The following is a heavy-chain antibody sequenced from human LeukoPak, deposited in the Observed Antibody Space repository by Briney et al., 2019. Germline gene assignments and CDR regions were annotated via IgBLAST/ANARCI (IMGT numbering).Heavy chain of an antibody. V-gene: IGHV3-9*01. CDR2: INWNGRSI. Sequence: GGSLRLSCAASGFTFDDFAMHWVRQGPGKGLEWVSGINWNGRSIDYADSVKGRFTVSRDNGKNSLYLQMNSLRPEDTAFYYCAKVIVGTFAILESWGQGTLVTVSS. D-gene: IGHD3/OR15-3a*01. CDR3: AKVIVGTFAILES. CDR1: GFTFDDFA. J-gene: IGHJ4*02.